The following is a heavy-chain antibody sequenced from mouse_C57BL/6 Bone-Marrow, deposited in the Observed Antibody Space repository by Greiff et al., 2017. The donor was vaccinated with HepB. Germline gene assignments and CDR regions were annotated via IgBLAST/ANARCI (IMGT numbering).Heavy chain of an antibody. CDR1: GFSLTSYG. V-gene: IGHV2-2*01. Sequence: VKLVESGPGLVQPSQSLSITCTVSGFSLTSYGVHWVRQSPGKGLEWLGVIWSGGSTDYNAAFISRLSISKDNSKSQVFFKMNSLQADDTAIYYCARNRDYDVDYAMDYWGQGTSVTVSS. CDR2: IWSGGST. CDR3: ARNRDYDVDYAMDY. J-gene: IGHJ4*01. D-gene: IGHD2-4*01.